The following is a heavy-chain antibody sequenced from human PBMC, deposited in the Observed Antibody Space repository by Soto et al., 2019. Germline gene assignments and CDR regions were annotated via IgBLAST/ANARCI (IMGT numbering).Heavy chain of an antibody. Sequence: PSETLSLTCTVSGGSISSGGYYWSWIRQHPGKGLEWIGYIYYSGSTYYNPSLKSRVTISVDTSKNQFSLKLSSVTAADTAVYYCARGVGVVVVIPYFDYWGQGTLVTVSS. CDR3: ARGVGVVVVIPYFDY. V-gene: IGHV4-31*03. D-gene: IGHD3-22*01. CDR1: GGSISSGGYY. J-gene: IGHJ4*02. CDR2: IYYSGST.